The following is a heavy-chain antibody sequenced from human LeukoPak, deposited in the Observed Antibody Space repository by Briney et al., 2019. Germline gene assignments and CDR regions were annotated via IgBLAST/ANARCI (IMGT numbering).Heavy chain of an antibody. CDR1: GYSFTSYW. J-gene: IGHJ6*03. Sequence: GESLKISCKGSGYSFTSYWIGWVRQMPGKGLEWMGIIYPGDSDTRYSPSFQGQVTISADKSISTAYLQWSSLKASDTAMYYCARSSNSFGPYYYMDVWGKGTTVTVYS. V-gene: IGHV5-51*01. CDR3: ARSSNSFGPYYYMDV. D-gene: IGHD4-11*01. CDR2: IYPGDSDT.